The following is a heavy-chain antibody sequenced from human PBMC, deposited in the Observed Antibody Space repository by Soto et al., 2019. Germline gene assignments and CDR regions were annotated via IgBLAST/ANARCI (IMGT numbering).Heavy chain of an antibody. CDR3: ARPLIGTYTLAFDY. Sequence: GASVKVSCKASGYIFATYHMHWVRQAPGQGLEWIGIINPSGDTTTYAQKFQDRATITRDTSTSTLFMELSSLRYEDTALYYCARPLIGTYTLAFDYWGQGTLVTVSS. CDR1: GYIFATYH. CDR2: INPSGDTT. J-gene: IGHJ4*02. D-gene: IGHD2-15*01. V-gene: IGHV1-46*01.